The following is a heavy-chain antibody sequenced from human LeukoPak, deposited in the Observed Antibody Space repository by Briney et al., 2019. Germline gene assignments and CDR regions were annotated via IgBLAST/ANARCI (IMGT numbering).Heavy chain of an antibody. CDR3: ATVVGWSLAGPFDY. CDR1: GYTLTELS. V-gene: IGHV1-24*01. Sequence: ASVKVSCKVSGYTLTELSMHWVRQAPGKGLEWMGGFDPEDGETIYAQKFQGRVTMTEDTSTGTAYMELSSLRSEDTAVYYCATVVGWSLAGPFDYWGQGTLVTVSS. J-gene: IGHJ4*02. CDR2: FDPEDGET. D-gene: IGHD6-13*01.